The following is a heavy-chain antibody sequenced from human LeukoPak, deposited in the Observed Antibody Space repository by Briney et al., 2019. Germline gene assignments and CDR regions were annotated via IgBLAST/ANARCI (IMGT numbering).Heavy chain of an antibody. V-gene: IGHV6-1*01. Sequence: SQTLSLTCAISGDSVSSNSAAWNWIRQSPSRGLEWLVRTYYRSKWYNDYAASVKSRITINPDTSKNQFSLQLNSVTPEDTAVYYCARGGGDSSSWYGNWGQGTLVTVSS. CDR3: ARGGGDSSSWYGN. J-gene: IGHJ4*02. D-gene: IGHD6-13*01. CDR1: GDSVSSNSAA. CDR2: TYYRSKWYN.